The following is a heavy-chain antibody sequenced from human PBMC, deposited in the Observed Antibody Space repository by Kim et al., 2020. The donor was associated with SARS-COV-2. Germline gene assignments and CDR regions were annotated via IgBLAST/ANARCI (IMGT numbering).Heavy chain of an antibody. CDR3: ARGRAGVVPAPVLGLGPFYDCYAMDV. Sequence: SETLSLTCAVYGGSFSDYNWSWIRQPPGKGLEWIGEINHSGSTNVSPSLKSRITISVDTPKSQFSLRLKSMTATGTAVYYCARGRAGVVPAPVLGLGPFYDCYAMDVWGRGTPVAVSS. V-gene: IGHV4-34*01. CDR1: GGSFSDYN. D-gene: IGHD2-2*01. J-gene: IGHJ6*02. CDR2: INHSGST.